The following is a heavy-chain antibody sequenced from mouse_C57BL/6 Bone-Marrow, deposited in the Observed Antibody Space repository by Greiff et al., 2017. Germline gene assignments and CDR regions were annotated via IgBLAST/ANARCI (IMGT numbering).Heavy chain of an antibody. J-gene: IGHJ2*01. CDR1: GYSFTGYY. CDR2: INPSTGGT. Sequence: EVQLKESGPELVKPGASVKISCKASGYSFTGYYMNWVKQTPEKSLEWIGEINPSTGGTTYNQKFKAKGTLTVDKSSSRAYMQLKSRTSEDSAVYYCARGPYDYDGDFDYWGQGTTLTVSA. CDR3: ARGPYDYDGDFDY. D-gene: IGHD2-4*01. V-gene: IGHV1-42*01.